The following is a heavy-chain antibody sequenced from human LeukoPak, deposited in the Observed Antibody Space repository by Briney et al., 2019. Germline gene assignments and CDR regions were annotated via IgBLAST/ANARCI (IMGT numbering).Heavy chain of an antibody. CDR2: MNQDGSER. Sequence: PGGSLRLSCAASGFTFSYYWMDWVRQAPGKGLEWVANMNQDGSERYLVDSVKGRFTISRDNAKNSLYLQMNSLRAEDTAVYYCAKDPHCSSTSCYDLYAFDIWGQGTMVTVSS. D-gene: IGHD2-2*01. J-gene: IGHJ3*02. CDR3: AKDPHCSSTSCYDLYAFDI. V-gene: IGHV3-7*01. CDR1: GFTFSYYW.